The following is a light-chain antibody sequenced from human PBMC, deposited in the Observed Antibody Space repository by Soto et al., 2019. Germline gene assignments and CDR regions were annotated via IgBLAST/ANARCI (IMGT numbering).Light chain of an antibody. V-gene: IGLV2-14*01. J-gene: IGLJ2*01. CDR2: EVS. CDR3: SSYTTSSTHVV. CDR1: SSDFGGYNY. Sequence: QSALTQPASVSGSPGQSITISCTGTSSDFGGYNYVSWYQQHPGKAPKLMIYEVSNRLAGVSNRFSGSKSGNTASLTISGLQAEDEADYYCSSYTTSSTHVVFGGGTKVTVL.